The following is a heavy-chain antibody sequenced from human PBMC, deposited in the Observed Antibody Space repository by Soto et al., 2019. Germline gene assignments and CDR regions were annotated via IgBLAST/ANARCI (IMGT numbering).Heavy chain of an antibody. CDR2: IKQDGSEK. CDR3: ARPAGYGGRA. J-gene: IGHJ6*02. V-gene: IGHV3-7*03. Sequence: PGGSLRLSCAASGVSVSSYWMSWVRRAPGKGLEWVANIKQDGSEKYYVDSVKGRFTISRDNAKNSLYLQMNSLRAEDTAVYYCARPAGYGGRAWGQGTTVT. CDR1: GVSVSSYW. D-gene: IGHD4-17*01.